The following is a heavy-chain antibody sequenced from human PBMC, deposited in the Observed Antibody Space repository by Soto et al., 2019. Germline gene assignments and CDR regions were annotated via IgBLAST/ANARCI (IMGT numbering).Heavy chain of an antibody. CDR2: ISSNSAYI. J-gene: IGHJ5*02. CDR3: TRDASRDSSARGWFDP. V-gene: IGHV3-21*01. CDR1: GFTFRSFT. Sequence: PGGSLRLSCAASGFTFRSFTMNWARRAPGRGLEWVSTISSNSAYIYYTDALRGRFTISRDNAKNSLHLQMNSLRAEDTAVYYCTRDASRDSSARGWFDPWGPGTLVTVSS. D-gene: IGHD6-13*01.